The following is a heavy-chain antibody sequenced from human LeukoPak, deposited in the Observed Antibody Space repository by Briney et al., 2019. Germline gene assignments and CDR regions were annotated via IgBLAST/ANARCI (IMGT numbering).Heavy chain of an antibody. V-gene: IGHV4-59*08. J-gene: IGHJ4*02. CDR2: IYYSGST. D-gene: IGHD1-26*01. CDR1: GGSISSYY. CDR3: ARHSQTRIVGVQPFFRY. Sequence: PSETLSLTCTVSGGSISSYYWSWIRPPPGRGLEWIGYIYYSGSTNYNPSLKSRVTISVDTSKNQFSLKLSSVTAADTAVYYCARHSQTRIVGVQPFFRYWGQGTLVTVSS.